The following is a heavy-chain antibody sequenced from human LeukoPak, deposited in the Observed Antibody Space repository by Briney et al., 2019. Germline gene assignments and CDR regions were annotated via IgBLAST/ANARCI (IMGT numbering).Heavy chain of an antibody. CDR3: TKSVAIYFYYGLDV. D-gene: IGHD3-3*01. CDR2: IYSGGPT. V-gene: IGHV3-53*01. J-gene: IGHJ6*02. CDR1: GFTVSLYY. Sequence: GGSLRLSCAASGFTVSLYYMTWVRQAPGKGLEWVSVIYSGGPTYYADSVKGRFTISRDNSKNTLFLQMNSLRVEDTAPYYCTKSVAIYFYYGLDVWGQGTTVTVSS.